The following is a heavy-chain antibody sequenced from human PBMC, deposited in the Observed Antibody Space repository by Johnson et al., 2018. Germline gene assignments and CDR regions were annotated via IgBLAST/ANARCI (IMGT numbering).Heavy chain of an antibody. CDR2: IKQDGSEK. CDR3: ARDHRIQLSRRGAFDI. CDR1: GFTFSSYW. Sequence: VQLVQSGGGLVQPGGSLRLSCAASGFTFSSYWMSWVRQAPGKGLEWVANIKQDGSEKYYVDSVKGRFTISRDNAKNSLYLQMNRLRAEDTAVYYCARDHRIQLSRRGAFDIWGQWTMVTVAS. J-gene: IGHJ3*02. D-gene: IGHD5-18*01. V-gene: IGHV3-7*01.